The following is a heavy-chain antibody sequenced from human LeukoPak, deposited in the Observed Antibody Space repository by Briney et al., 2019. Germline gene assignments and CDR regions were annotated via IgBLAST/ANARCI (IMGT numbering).Heavy chain of an antibody. CDR1: GFTFSSYA. V-gene: IGHV3-23*01. Sequence: GGSLRLSCAASGFTFSSYAMSWVRQAPGKGLEWVSVISGSGGSTYYADSVKGRFTISRDNSKNMLYLQMNSLRAEDTAVYYCAKEVVAGPYFGMDVWGQGTTVTVSS. CDR3: AKEVVAGPYFGMDV. CDR2: ISGSGGST. D-gene: IGHD6-19*01. J-gene: IGHJ6*02.